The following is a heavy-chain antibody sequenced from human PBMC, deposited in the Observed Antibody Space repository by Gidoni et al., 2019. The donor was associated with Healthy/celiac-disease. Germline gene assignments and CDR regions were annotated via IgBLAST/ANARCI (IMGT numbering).Heavy chain of an antibody. V-gene: IGHV4-4*02. D-gene: IGHD6-13*01. CDR2: IYHSGST. CDR3: AREGQQLRLFDY. J-gene: IGHJ4*02. CDR1: GSISSSNW. Sequence: GSISSSNWWSWVRQPPGKGLEWIGEIYHSGSTNYNPSLKSRVTISVDKSKNQFSLKLSSVTAADTAVYYCAREGQQLRLFDYWGQGTLVTVSS.